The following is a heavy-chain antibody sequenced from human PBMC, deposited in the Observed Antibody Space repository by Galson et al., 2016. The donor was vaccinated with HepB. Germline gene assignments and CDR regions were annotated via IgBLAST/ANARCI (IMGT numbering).Heavy chain of an antibody. CDR1: GFTFSSSA. J-gene: IGHJ4*02. CDR2: ISGSGGST. D-gene: IGHD5-18*01. CDR3: ARGYTGVGELWPFDY. V-gene: IGHV3-23*01. Sequence: SLRLSCAASGFTFSSSAMTWVRQAPGKGLEWVSVISGSGGSTQYADSVKGRFTISRDNSKNTLHLQMNSLRAEDTARYYCARGYTGVGELWPFDYWGQGTLVTVSS.